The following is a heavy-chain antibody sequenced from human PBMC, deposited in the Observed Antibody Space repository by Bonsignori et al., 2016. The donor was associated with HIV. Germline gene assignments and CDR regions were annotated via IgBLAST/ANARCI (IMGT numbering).Heavy chain of an antibody. CDR1: GYTFTSYG. J-gene: IGHJ6*03. D-gene: IGHD2-21*01. Sequence: ASVKVSCKASGYTFTSYGISWVRQAPGQGLEWMGWISAYNGNTNYAQKLQGRVTMTTDTSTSTAYMELRSLRSDDTAVYYCARDSYCGGDCYFLYYYYYYYMDVWGKGTTVTV. CDR2: ISAYNGNT. V-gene: IGHV1-18*01. CDR3: ARDSYCGGDCYFLYYYYYYYMDV.